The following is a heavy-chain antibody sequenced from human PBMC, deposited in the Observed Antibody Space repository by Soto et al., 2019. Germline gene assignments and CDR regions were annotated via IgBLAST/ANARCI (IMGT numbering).Heavy chain of an antibody. Sequence: QVHLQESGPGLVTPSGTLSLTCTVSGDSISSHDWWRWVRQPPGKAREWIGEINHSGGTNYKPSLRSSLSISVDNSKNHFSVNLSSVTAAHTAIYYCVQNGYYYLESGGQGTPVTVSS. CDR3: VQNGYYYLES. J-gene: IGHJ4*02. CDR2: INHSGGT. V-gene: IGHV4-4*02. D-gene: IGHD3-22*01. CDR1: GDSISSHDW.